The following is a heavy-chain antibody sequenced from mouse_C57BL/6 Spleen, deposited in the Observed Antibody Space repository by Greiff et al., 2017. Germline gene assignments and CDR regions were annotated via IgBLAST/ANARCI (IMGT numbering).Heavy chain of an antibody. CDR3: ARGERGYDEGDYAMDY. J-gene: IGHJ4*01. Sequence: QVQLQQSGAELVRPGASVKLSCKASGYTFTDYYINWVKQRPGQGLEWIARIYPGSGNTYYNEKFKGKATLTAEKSSSTAYMQLSSLTSEDSAVYFCARGERGYDEGDYAMDYWGQGTSVTVSS. D-gene: IGHD2-2*01. CDR2: IYPGSGNT. CDR1: GYTFTDYY. V-gene: IGHV1-76*01.